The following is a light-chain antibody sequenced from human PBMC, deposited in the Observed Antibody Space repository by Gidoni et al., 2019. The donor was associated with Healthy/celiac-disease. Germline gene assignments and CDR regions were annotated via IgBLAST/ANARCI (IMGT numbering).Light chain of an antibody. CDR1: SSEVGSYNL. CDR2: EVS. Sequence: QSALTQPASVSGSHGQSITISCTGTSSEVGSYNLVSWYQQHPGKAPKLMIYEVSTRPSGVSNRFSGSKSGNTASLTISGLQAEDEADYYCCSYAGSSTFVFGGGTKLTVL. CDR3: CSYAGSSTFV. V-gene: IGLV2-23*02. J-gene: IGLJ3*02.